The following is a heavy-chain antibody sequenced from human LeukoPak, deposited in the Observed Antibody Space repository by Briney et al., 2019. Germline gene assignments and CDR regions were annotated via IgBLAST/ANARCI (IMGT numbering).Heavy chain of an antibody. V-gene: IGHV3-7*01. D-gene: IGHD3-22*01. Sequence: GGSLRLSCAASGFTFSSYWMSWVRQAPGKGLEWVANIKQDGSEKYYVDSVKGRFTISRDNAKNSLYLQMNSLRAEDTAVYYCAKVDLLYYYDSSGSPRAAFDIWGQGTMVTVSS. CDR2: IKQDGSEK. CDR1: GFTFSSYW. J-gene: IGHJ3*02. CDR3: AKVDLLYYYDSSGSPRAAFDI.